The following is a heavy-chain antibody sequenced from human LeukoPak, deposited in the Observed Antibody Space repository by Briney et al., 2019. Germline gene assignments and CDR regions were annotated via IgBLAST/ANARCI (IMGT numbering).Heavy chain of an antibody. CDR3: ASRPADSTWYGVFDY. CDR1: GGSINSHY. Sequence: PSETLSLTCTVSGGSINSHYWSWIRQPPGKGLEWIGYVFYPGSTNYNPSLKSRVTMSLDTSRDQFSLRLTSVTAADTAIYYCASRPADSTWYGVFDYWSQGTPVTVSS. D-gene: IGHD6-13*01. J-gene: IGHJ4*02. CDR2: VFYPGST. V-gene: IGHV4-59*11.